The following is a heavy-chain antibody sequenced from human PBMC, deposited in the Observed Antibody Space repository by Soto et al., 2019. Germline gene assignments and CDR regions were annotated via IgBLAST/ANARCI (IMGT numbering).Heavy chain of an antibody. CDR2: IYYSGST. Sequence: QVQLQESGPGLVKPSQTLSLTCTVSGGSISSGGYYWSWIRQHPGKGLERIGYIYYSGSTYYNPSLKSRVTISVDTSKNQFSLKLRSVTAADTAVYYCARGSSLSSTIFGVVSNFDYWGQGTLVTVSS. CDR3: ARGSSLSSTIFGVVSNFDY. D-gene: IGHD3-3*01. CDR1: GGSISSGGYY. V-gene: IGHV4-31*03. J-gene: IGHJ4*02.